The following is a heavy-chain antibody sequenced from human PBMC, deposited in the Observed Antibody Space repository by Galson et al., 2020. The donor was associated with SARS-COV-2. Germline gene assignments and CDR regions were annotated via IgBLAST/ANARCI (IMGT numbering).Heavy chain of an antibody. V-gene: IGHV4-59*13. D-gene: IGHD5-12*01. CDR1: GGSISSYY. Sequence: SETLSLTCTVSGGSISSYYWSWIRQPPGKGLEWIGYIYYSGSTNYNPSLKSRVTISVDTSKNQFSLKLSSVTAADTAVYYCAREEMATIGGGFDYWGQGTLVTVSS. CDR3: AREEMATIGGGFDY. CDR2: IYYSGST. J-gene: IGHJ4*02.